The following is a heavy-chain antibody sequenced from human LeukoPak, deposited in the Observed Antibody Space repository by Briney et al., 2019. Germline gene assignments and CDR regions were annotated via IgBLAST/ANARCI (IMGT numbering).Heavy chain of an antibody. D-gene: IGHD3-9*01. V-gene: IGHV1-46*01. CDR1: GYTFTTFY. CDR3: ARARYFDWLVDY. CDR2: INPSVGVT. Sequence: ASVKVSCKASGYTFTTFYMHWVRQVPGQGLEWMGIINPSVGVTNYGQKFQGRVTMTGDTSTSTVYMEMSSLRSEDAAVYYCARARYFDWLVDYWGQGTLVTVSS. J-gene: IGHJ4*02.